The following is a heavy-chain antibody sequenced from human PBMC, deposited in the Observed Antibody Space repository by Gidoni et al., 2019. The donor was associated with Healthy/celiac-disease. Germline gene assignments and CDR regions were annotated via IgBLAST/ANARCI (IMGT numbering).Heavy chain of an antibody. J-gene: IGHJ4*02. D-gene: IGHD6-19*01. Sequence: YYWSWIRQPPGKGLEWIGEINHSGSTNYNPSLKSRVTISVDTSKNQFSLKLSSVTAADTAVYYCARSGWSPFDYWGQGTLVTVSS. CDR1: YY. CDR2: INHSGST. CDR3: ARSGWSPFDY. V-gene: IGHV4-34*01.